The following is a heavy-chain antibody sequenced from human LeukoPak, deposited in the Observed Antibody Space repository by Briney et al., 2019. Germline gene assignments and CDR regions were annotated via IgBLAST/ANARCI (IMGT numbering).Heavy chain of an antibody. Sequence: PGGSLRLSCAASGFTFSSYWMHWVRQAPGKGLVWVSRINTDGSATTYADSVKGRFTISRDNAKSTLYLQMNSLRAEDTAIYYCAREITTSSGRAFDYWGQGTLVTVSS. CDR1: GFTFSSYW. CDR2: INTDGSAT. CDR3: AREITTSSGRAFDY. V-gene: IGHV3-74*01. D-gene: IGHD6-6*01. J-gene: IGHJ4*02.